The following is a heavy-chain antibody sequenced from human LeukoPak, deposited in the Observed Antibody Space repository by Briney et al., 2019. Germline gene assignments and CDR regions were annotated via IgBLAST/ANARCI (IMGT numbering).Heavy chain of an antibody. D-gene: IGHD6-6*01. J-gene: IGHJ4*02. Sequence: SETLSLTCTVSGGSLSSSSYYWGWIRQPPGTGLEWIGSIYYSGSTYYNPSLKSRVTISVDTSKNQFSLKLSSVTAADTAVYYCARDHGSSSNFDYWGQGTLVTVSS. CDR2: IYYSGST. CDR1: GGSLSSSSYY. CDR3: ARDHGSSSNFDY. V-gene: IGHV4-39*07.